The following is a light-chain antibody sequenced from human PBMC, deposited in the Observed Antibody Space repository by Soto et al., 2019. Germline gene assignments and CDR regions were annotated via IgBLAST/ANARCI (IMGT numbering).Light chain of an antibody. J-gene: IGKJ4*01. V-gene: IGKV3-15*01. CDR1: QNINSN. CDR2: GAS. CDR3: QQYNNWLLLT. Sequence: EIVMRQSPATLSVSPGERATLSCRASQNINSNLAWYQQKPGQAPRLLIYGASTRATGIPARFSGSGSGTEFTLIISSLQSEDFAVYYCQQYNNWLLLTFGGGTKVEIK.